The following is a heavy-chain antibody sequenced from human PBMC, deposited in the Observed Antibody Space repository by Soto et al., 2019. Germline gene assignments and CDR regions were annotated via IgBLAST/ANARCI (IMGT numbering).Heavy chain of an antibody. J-gene: IGHJ4*02. Sequence: GASVKVSCKASGGTFSSYAISWVRQAPGQGLEWMGGIIPIFGTANYAQKFQGRVTITADASTSTVYMELSSLRSEDTAVYYCARGHPMTTVTTPHYFDYWGQGTLVTVSS. CDR2: IIPIFGTA. CDR1: GGTFSSYA. D-gene: IGHD4-17*01. V-gene: IGHV1-69*13. CDR3: ARGHPMTTVTTPHYFDY.